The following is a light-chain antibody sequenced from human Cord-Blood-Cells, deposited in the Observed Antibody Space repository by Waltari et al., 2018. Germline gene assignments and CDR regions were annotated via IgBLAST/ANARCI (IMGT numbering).Light chain of an antibody. Sequence: DIQMNQSPSAMSASVADRVTITCPASKGIRKYLAWFQQKQGKVPTRLIYAAASLQSGVPSRFSGSGSGTEFTLTISSLQPEDFATYYCLQHNSYPYTFGQGTKLEIK. CDR3: LQHNSYPYT. CDR2: AAA. CDR1: KGIRKY. J-gene: IGKJ2*01. V-gene: IGKV1-17*03.